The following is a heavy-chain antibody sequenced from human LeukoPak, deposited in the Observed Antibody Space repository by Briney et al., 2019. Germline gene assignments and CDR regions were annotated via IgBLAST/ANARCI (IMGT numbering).Heavy chain of an antibody. CDR3: ARDLTVRGVISYYYYYMDV. V-gene: IGHV4-4*07. D-gene: IGHD3-10*01. CDR2: IYTSGST. Sequence: PSETLSLTCTVSGGSISSYYWSWIRQPAGKGLEWIGRIYTSGSTNYNPSLKSRVTMSVDTSKNQFSLKLSPVTAADTAVYYCARDLTVRGVISYYYYYMDVWGKGTTVTISS. CDR1: GGSISSYY. J-gene: IGHJ6*03.